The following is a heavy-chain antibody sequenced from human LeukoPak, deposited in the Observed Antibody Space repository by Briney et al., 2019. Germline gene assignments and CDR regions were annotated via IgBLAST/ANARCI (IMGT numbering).Heavy chain of an antibody. Sequence: GGSLRLSCAASGFTFRTCTMNWVRQAPGKGLEWVSSITGAGDTTFYPESVKGRFTISRDNSKNTLYLQMNSLRVEDTALYFCVRDRNYYEALQRSYWGQGTLVTVSS. J-gene: IGHJ4*02. V-gene: IGHV3-23*01. CDR3: VRDRNYYEALQRSY. D-gene: IGHD3-3*01. CDR2: ITGAGDTT. CDR1: GFTFRTCT.